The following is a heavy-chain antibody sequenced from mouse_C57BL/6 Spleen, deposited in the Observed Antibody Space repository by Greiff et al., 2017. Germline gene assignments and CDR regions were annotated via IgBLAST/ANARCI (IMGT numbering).Heavy chain of an antibody. V-gene: IGHV1-69*01. Sequence: QVQLQQPGAELVMPGASVKLSCKASGYTFTSYWMHWVKQRPGQGLEWIGEFDPSDSYTNYNQKFKGKSTLTVDKSSSTAYVQLSRLTSADSAVYYCARSITAVVATRGVYFDYWGQGTTRTVSS. CDR1: GYTFTSYW. J-gene: IGHJ2*01. D-gene: IGHD1-1*01. CDR2: FDPSDSYT. CDR3: ARSITAVVATRGVYFDY.